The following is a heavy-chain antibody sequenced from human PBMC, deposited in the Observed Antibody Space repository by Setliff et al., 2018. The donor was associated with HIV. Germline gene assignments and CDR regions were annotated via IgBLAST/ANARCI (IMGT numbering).Heavy chain of an antibody. V-gene: IGHV5-10-1*01. J-gene: IGHJ4*02. D-gene: IGHD3-16*01. Sequence: GESLKISCKGSGKSLSNYWINWVRQMPGKGLEWMGRIDPSDSYINYGPSFQGHVTISADKSTNTAFLQWSSLKTSDTAMYYCAAVPWGHSSLIIDHWGQGTPVTVSS. CDR1: GKSLSNYW. CDR2: IDPSDSYI. CDR3: AAVPWGHSSLIIDH.